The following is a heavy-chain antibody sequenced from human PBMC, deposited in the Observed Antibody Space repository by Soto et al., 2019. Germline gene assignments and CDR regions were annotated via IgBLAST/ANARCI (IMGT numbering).Heavy chain of an antibody. Sequence: SVKVSCKASGYTFTGYYMHWVRQAPGQGLEWMGLFNPNSGGTNYAQKFQGRVTMTRDTAISTAYMELSRLRSDDTAVYDCARASILLRYYGMDVWGQGTTVTVSS. J-gene: IGHJ6*02. V-gene: IGHV1-2*02. CDR1: GYTFTGYY. CDR2: FNPNSGGT. CDR3: ARASILLRYYGMDV.